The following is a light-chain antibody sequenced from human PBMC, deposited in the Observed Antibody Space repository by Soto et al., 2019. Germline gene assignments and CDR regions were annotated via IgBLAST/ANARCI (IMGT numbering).Light chain of an antibody. CDR2: ATS. Sequence: IVLTQSPGTLSLSPGETATLSCRASQTVNSDYLAWFQQRPGQAPRLLIFATSRRATDIPDRFSGSGSETDFTLTITRLEPEDFAVYYCQQYSSSRTFGQGTKVDIK. CDR3: QQYSSSRT. V-gene: IGKV3-20*01. J-gene: IGKJ1*01. CDR1: QTVNSDY.